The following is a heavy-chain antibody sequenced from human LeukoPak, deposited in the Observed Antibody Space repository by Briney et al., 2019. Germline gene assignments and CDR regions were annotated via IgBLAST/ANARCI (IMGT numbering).Heavy chain of an antibody. D-gene: IGHD2-2*01. Sequence: GGSLRLSCAASGFTFDDYGMSWVRHAPGKGLEWVSGINWNGGSTGYADSVKGRFTISRDNAKNSLYLQMNSLRAEDTALYHCARVPRSTGYYMDVWGKGTTVTVSS. CDR2: INWNGGST. J-gene: IGHJ6*03. CDR3: ARVPRSTGYYMDV. CDR1: GFTFDDYG. V-gene: IGHV3-20*01.